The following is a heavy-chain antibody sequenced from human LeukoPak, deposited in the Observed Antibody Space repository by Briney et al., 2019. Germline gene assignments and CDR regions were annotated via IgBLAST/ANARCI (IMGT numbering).Heavy chain of an antibody. J-gene: IGHJ4*02. CDR2: ISGSGNGT. CDR1: GFTFKTHA. Sequence: GGSLRLSCAASGFTFKTHAMNWVRQAPGKGLEWLSGISGSGNGTYYADSVKGRFTISRDNSKNMVYLQMNSLTVEDAATYYCAKRTMSAFDSWGQGTLLIVSS. V-gene: IGHV3-23*01. CDR3: AKRTMSAFDS. D-gene: IGHD5-24*01.